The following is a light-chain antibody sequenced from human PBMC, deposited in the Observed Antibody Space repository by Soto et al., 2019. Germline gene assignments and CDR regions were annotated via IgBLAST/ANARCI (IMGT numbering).Light chain of an antibody. Sequence: TVLTQYPGKLSVSAGEVATLSCRASQSVSSSYLAWYQQKPGQAPRLLIYGASSRATGIPDRFNVSGCCAVLALLLSRFDPEACAVYYCQQYGRSSWTYGQGTKVDIK. CDR1: QSVSSSY. CDR3: QQYGRSSWT. J-gene: IGKJ1*01. V-gene: IGKV3-20*01. CDR2: GAS.